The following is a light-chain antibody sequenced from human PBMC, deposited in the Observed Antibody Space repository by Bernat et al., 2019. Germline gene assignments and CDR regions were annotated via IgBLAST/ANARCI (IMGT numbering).Light chain of an antibody. CDR2: GPS. J-gene: IGKJ2*01. CDR1: QSVGTN. CDR3: QQYNDLSYT. V-gene: IGKV3-15*01. Sequence: EVVLTQSPDTLSVSPGERATLSCRASQSVGTNLAWYHQRPGQAPRLLMYGPSTRATGVPDRFSGSGSGADFTLTISSLQSEDFALYYCQQYNDLSYTFGQGTKIEIK.